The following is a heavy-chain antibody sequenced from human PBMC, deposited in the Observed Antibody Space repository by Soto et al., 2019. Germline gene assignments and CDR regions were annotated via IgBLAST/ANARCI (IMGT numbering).Heavy chain of an antibody. D-gene: IGHD3-22*01. CDR1: GFTFSSYA. V-gene: IGHV3-23*01. J-gene: IGHJ6*02. Sequence: GGSMRLSCAASGFTFSSYAMSWVRQAPGKGLEWVSAISGSGGSTYYADSVKGRLTISRDNSKNTLYLQMNSLRAEDTAVYYCAKNWGGYYDSSGYYYTPFVAYYGMDVWGQGTTVTVSS. CDR3: AKNWGGYYDSSGYYYTPFVAYYGMDV. CDR2: ISGSGGST.